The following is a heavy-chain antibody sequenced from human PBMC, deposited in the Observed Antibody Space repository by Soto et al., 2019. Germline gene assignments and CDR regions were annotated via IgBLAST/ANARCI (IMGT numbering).Heavy chain of an antibody. CDR3: ARDRYSGSYFDY. J-gene: IGHJ4*02. D-gene: IGHD1-26*01. Sequence: ASVKVSCKASGYTFTSYGISWVRQAPGQGLEWMGWISAYNGNTNYAQKLQGRVTMTTDTSTSTAFMELRSLRSDDTAVYYCARDRYSGSYFDYWGQGTLVTVSS. CDR1: GYTFTSYG. V-gene: IGHV1-18*04. CDR2: ISAYNGNT.